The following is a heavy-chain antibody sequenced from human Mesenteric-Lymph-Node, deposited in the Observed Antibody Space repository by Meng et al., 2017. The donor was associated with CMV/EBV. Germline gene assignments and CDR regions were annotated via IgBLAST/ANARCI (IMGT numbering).Heavy chain of an antibody. V-gene: IGHV4-30-4*01. CDR1: GAISSPEPY. J-gene: IGHJ5*02. Sequence: GAISSPEPYWSWIRQPPGKGLGWIGVAYYSGYTYYNPSLKSRVTISTDTSKDQFSLTLHSMTAADTAVYYCAREDRSDRSTNWNWIDTWGQGILVTVSS. CDR3: AREDRSDRSTNWNWIDT. D-gene: IGHD7-27*01. CDR2: AYYSGYT.